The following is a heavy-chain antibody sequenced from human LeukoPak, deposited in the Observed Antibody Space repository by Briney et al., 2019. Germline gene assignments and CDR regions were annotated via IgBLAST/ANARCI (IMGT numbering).Heavy chain of an antibody. CDR2: INPHSGGT. V-gene: IGHV1-2*02. CDR1: GYMFTTYY. Sequence: GASVKVSCKTSGYMFTTYYPHWVRQAPGQGLEWMGWINPHSGGTNYAQKFQGRVTMTRDTSISTAYMELSRLRSDDTAVYYCARVGEGVGATTAFDPWGQGILVTVSS. D-gene: IGHD1-26*01. CDR3: ARVGEGVGATTAFDP. J-gene: IGHJ5*02.